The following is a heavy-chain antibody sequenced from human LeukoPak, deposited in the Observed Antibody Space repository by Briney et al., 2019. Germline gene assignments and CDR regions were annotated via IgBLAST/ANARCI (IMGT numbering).Heavy chain of an antibody. CDR2: ISYDGSNK. Sequence: GGSLRLSCAASGFTFSSYAMHWVRQAPGKGLEWVAVISYDGSNKYYADSVKGRFTISRDNSKNTLYLQMNSLRAEDTAVYYCASITAAGTLPFDYWGQGTLVTVSS. CDR3: ASITAAGTLPFDY. D-gene: IGHD6-13*01. CDR1: GFTFSSYA. V-gene: IGHV3-30-3*01. J-gene: IGHJ4*02.